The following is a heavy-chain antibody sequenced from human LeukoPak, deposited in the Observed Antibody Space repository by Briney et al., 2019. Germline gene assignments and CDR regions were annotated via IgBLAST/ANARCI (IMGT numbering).Heavy chain of an antibody. D-gene: IGHD3-16*01. CDR2: INSDGSST. Sequence: PGGSLRLSCAASGFIFSNAWMHWVRQVPGKGLVWVSRINSDGSSTSYADSVKGRFTISRDNAKNTLYLQMNSLRAEDTAVYFCARSGGGFFDYWGQGTLVTVSS. CDR3: ARSGGGFFDY. J-gene: IGHJ4*02. V-gene: IGHV3-74*01. CDR1: GFIFSNAW.